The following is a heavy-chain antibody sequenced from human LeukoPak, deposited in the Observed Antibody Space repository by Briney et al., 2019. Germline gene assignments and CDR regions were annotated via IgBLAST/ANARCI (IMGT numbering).Heavy chain of an antibody. V-gene: IGHV3-33*06. CDR3: AKEIGAAVYFDY. CDR1: GFTFSSYV. Sequence: GGSLRLSCAASGFTFSSYVMHWVRQAPGKGLEWVAVIWYDGSNKYYADSVKGRFTISRDNSKNTLYLQMNSLRAEDTAVYYCAKEIGAAVYFDYWSQGTLVTVSS. J-gene: IGHJ4*02. D-gene: IGHD6-25*01. CDR2: IWYDGSNK.